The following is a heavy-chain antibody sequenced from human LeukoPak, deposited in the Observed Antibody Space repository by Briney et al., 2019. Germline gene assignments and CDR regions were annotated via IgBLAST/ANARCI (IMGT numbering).Heavy chain of an antibody. D-gene: IGHD6-19*01. V-gene: IGHV3-9*01. CDR1: GLTFDDYA. CDR2: ISWNSGSI. J-gene: IGHJ1*01. Sequence: GRSLRLSCAASGLTFDDYAMHWVRQAPGKGLEWVSGISWNSGSIGYVDSVKGRFTISRDNAKNSLYLQMNSLRAEDTALYYCAKDEDVNSSRRGLWLSRFGSNNLFQHWGQGTLVTVSS. CDR3: AKDEDVNSSRRGLWLSRFGSNNLFQH.